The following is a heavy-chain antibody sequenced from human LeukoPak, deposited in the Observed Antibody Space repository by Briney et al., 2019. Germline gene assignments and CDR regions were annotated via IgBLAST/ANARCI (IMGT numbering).Heavy chain of an antibody. J-gene: IGHJ6*02. D-gene: IGHD2-2*01. CDR1: GYTFTGYY. CDR2: INPNSGGT. V-gene: IGHV1-2*02. CDR3: ARAGVGYCSSTSCYAPLYYYGMDV. Sequence: ASVKVSCKASGYTFTGYYMHWVRQAPGQGLEWMGWINPNSGGTNYAQKFQGRVTMTRDTSISTAYMELSRLRSDDTAVYYCARAGVGYCSSTSCYAPLYYYGMDVWGQGTTVTVSS.